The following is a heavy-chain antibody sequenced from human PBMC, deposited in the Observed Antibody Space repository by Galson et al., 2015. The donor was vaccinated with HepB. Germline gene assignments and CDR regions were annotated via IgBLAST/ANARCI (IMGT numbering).Heavy chain of an antibody. CDR2: IKQDGREK. CDR3: ARSSGGYFDS. J-gene: IGHJ4*02. Sequence: SPRLSCAGSGFNSSIFWMSWVRQAPGKGLEWVANIKQDGREKYYVGPVKGRFTISRDNAGNSLYLQMNSLRGEDTALYYCARSSGGYFDSWGQGILVTVSS. D-gene: IGHD1-26*01. CDR1: GFNSSIFW. V-gene: IGHV3-7*01.